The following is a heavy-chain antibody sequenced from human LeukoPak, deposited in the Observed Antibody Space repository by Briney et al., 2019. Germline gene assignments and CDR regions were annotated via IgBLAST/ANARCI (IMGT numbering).Heavy chain of an antibody. V-gene: IGHV3-7*01. CDR3: ARDSPYSDSFAYDY. CDR1: GFTFRIYW. D-gene: IGHD1-26*01. CDR2: INLEVSEK. Sequence: SGGSLRLSCAASGFTFRIYWMSWVRQAPGKGLERVANINLEVSEKYYVDSVKGRYTISRDNAKNSLYLQMRSLRAEDTAIYYCARDSPYSDSFAYDYWGQGTLVTVSS. J-gene: IGHJ4*02.